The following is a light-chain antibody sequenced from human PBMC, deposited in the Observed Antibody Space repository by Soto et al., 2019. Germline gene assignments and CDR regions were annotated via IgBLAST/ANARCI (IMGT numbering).Light chain of an antibody. Sequence: DIQMIQSPSSLSASVGDRVTISCRASRSIVSFLNWYHQRPGAAPKRLIYAASTLQSRVPSRFSGRGSGTDFTLTISSLQPEDFGTYYCQQSYSTPRTFGPGTKVEIK. V-gene: IGKV1-39*01. J-gene: IGKJ3*01. CDR1: RSIVSF. CDR3: QQSYSTPRT. CDR2: AAS.